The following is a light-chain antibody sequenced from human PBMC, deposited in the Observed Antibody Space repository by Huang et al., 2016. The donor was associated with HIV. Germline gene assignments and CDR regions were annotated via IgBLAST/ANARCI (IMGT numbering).Light chain of an antibody. Sequence: EVMMTQSPATLSLSLGDNASLSCRASQRVGVNLAWYQQKPGQAPTLRISGASDRATGISARFSGSGSGTDFTLTISSLQSEDSAVYCCQQYDKWPGTFGQGTRLQI. CDR3: QQYDKWPGT. J-gene: IGKJ2*01. CDR1: QRVGVN. CDR2: GAS. V-gene: IGKV3-15*01.